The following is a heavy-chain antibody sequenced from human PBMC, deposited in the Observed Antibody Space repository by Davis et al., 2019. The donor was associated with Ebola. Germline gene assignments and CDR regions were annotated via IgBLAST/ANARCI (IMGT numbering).Heavy chain of an antibody. CDR2: INPNSGGT. D-gene: IGHD3-16*02. CDR3: ARDGRLHLGELSLELAFDI. CDR1: GYTFTGYY. Sequence: ASVKVSCKASGYTFTGYYMHWVRQAPGQGLEWMGWINPNSGGTNYAQKFQGWVTMTRDTSISTAYMELSRLRSDDTAVYYCARDGRLHLGELSLELAFDIWGQGTMVTVSS. J-gene: IGHJ3*02. V-gene: IGHV1-2*04.